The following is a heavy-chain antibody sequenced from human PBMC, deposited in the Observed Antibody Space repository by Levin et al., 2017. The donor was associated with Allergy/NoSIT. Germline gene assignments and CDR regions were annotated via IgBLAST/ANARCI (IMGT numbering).Heavy chain of an antibody. CDR3: ARHVAMEDYFDY. D-gene: IGHD5-12*01. CDR1: GGSINNNNYY. V-gene: IGHV4-39*01. J-gene: IGHJ4*02. Sequence: SETLSLTCTVSGGSINNNNYYWGWIRQPPGKGLEWIVSIYYSGNTYYNPSLKSRVTISVDTSKKQFSLKLSSVTAADTAVYYCARHVAMEDYFDYWGQGTLVTVSS. CDR2: IYYSGNT.